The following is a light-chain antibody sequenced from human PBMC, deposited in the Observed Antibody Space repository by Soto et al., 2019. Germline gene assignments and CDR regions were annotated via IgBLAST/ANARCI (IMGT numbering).Light chain of an antibody. CDR2: LGS. CDR1: QSLLHSSGYNY. Sequence: DIVMTQSPLSLRVTPGEPASISFMSSQSLLHSSGYNYLHWYLQKPGQSPQLLISLGSDRASGVPDRFSGSGSGTDFTLKITRVEAEDVGVYYCMQPLQTPWTFGQGTKVDI. V-gene: IGKV2-28*01. J-gene: IGKJ1*01. CDR3: MQPLQTPWT.